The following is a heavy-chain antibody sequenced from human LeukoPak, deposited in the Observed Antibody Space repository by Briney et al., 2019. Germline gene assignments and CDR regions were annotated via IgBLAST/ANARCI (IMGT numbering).Heavy chain of an antibody. CDR2: ITNDGSST. CDR1: GFTFSSYW. Sequence: GGSLRLSCTASGFTFSSYWMHWVRQAPGKGLEWVSRITNDGSSTSHADSVKGRFTISRDNAKNTLYLQMNSLRAEDTAVYYCSRGVGATDSWGQGTLVTVSS. CDR3: SRGVGATDS. D-gene: IGHD1-26*01. J-gene: IGHJ4*02. V-gene: IGHV3-74*01.